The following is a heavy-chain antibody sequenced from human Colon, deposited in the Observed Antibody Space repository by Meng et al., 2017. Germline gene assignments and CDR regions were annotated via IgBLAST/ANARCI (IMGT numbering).Heavy chain of an antibody. CDR3: ARGGGCVNGVCGSLDY. CDR1: GGSIPPNNG. CDR2: IHPSGGT. V-gene: IGHV4-4*02. D-gene: IGHD2-8*01. J-gene: IGHJ4*02. Sequence: ESGQGPVKPSGPLSLPGPVSGGSIPPNNGWGWVRQPPGKGLEWIGEIHPSGGTNYNPSLKSRVTMSIDNSKRQFSLNLSSVTAADTAVYYCARGGGCVNGVCGSLDYWGQGTLVTVSS.